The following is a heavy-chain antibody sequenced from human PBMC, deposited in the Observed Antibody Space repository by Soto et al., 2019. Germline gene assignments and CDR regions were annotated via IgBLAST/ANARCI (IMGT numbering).Heavy chain of an antibody. CDR3: AIDVAPAASIWVVFYI. Sequence: QVQLVESGGGVVQPGRSLRLSCAASGFTLSTYAMHWVRQAPGKGPEWVAVTWYDGSKKYYTDSVKGRFTISRDNSKNALYLQMNSLRAEDTAVYYCAIDVAPAASIWVVFYIWGQGTMVTVSS. CDR2: TWYDGSKK. D-gene: IGHD6-13*01. V-gene: IGHV3-33*01. J-gene: IGHJ3*02. CDR1: GFTLSTYA.